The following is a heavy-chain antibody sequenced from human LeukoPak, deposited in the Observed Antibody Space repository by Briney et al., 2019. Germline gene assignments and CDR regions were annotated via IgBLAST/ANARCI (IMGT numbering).Heavy chain of an antibody. CDR3: ARTLHSGSYYEYFDY. D-gene: IGHD1-26*01. Sequence: GGSLRLSCAASGFTFSSYSMNWVRQAPGKGLEWVSSISSSSSYIYYADSVKGRFTISRDNAKNSLYLQMNSLRAEDTAVYYCARTLHSGSYYEYFDYWGQGTLVTVSS. CDR2: ISSSSSYI. CDR1: GFTFSSYS. V-gene: IGHV3-21*01. J-gene: IGHJ4*02.